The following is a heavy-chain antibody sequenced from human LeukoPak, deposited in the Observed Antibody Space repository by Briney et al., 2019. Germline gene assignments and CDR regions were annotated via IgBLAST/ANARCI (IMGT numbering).Heavy chain of an antibody. CDR2: IRPDGGDK. V-gene: IGHV3-7*03. CDR3: ARHYDKSGFYYFDS. CDR1: GFTFSSYS. Sequence: GGSLRLSCAASGFTFSSYSMNWVRQAPGMGLEWVANIRPDGGDKYYVDSAKGRFTISRDNGKNSLSLQMNNLRAEDTAVYFRARHYDKSGFYYFDSWGQGILVTVSS. J-gene: IGHJ4*02. D-gene: IGHD3-22*01.